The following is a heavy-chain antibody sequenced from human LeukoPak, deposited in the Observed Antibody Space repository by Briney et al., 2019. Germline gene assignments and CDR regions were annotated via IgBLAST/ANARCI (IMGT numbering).Heavy chain of an antibody. D-gene: IGHD6-13*01. CDR1: GGSISSYY. V-gene: IGHV4-59*01. CDR3: ARSVAAAGLSYYYYGMDV. CDR2: IYYSGST. Sequence: SETLSLTCTVSGGSISSYYWSWIRQPPGKGLEWIGYIYYSGSTNYNPSLKSRVTISVDTSKNQFSLKLSSVTAADTAVYYCARSVAAAGLSYYYYGMDVWGQGTTVTVSS. J-gene: IGHJ6*02.